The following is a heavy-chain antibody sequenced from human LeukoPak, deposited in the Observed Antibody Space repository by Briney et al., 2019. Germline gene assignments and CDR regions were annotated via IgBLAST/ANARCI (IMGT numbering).Heavy chain of an antibody. J-gene: IGHJ4*02. CDR3: ARGSSWYDPIDY. V-gene: IGHV3-53*01. D-gene: IGHD6-13*01. Sequence: GGSLRLSCAASGFTVSNNYMSWVRQAPGKGLEWVSIIYSGGSTYYADSVKGRFTISRDNSKNTLYLQMNSLRAEDTAVYYCARGSSWYDPIDYWGQGTLVTVSS. CDR1: GFTVSNNY. CDR2: IYSGGST.